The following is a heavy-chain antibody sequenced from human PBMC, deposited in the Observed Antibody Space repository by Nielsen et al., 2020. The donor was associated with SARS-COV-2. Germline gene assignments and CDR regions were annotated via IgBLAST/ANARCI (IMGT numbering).Heavy chain of an antibody. J-gene: IGHJ4*02. CDR3: ASSSSPVWSSLYYFDY. CDR1: GGSFSDYY. Sequence: SETLSLTCGVYGGSFSDYYWNWIRQSPGKGLEWIGQIGHSGNTNYNPSLKSRVTISVDTSKNQFSLKLSSVTAADTAVYYCASSSSPVWSSLYYFDYWGQGTLVTVSS. D-gene: IGHD2-8*02. V-gene: IGHV4-34*01. CDR2: IGHSGNT.